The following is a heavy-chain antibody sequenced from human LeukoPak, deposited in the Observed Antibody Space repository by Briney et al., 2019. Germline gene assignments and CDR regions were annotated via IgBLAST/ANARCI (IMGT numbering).Heavy chain of an antibody. V-gene: IGHV1-46*01. CDR3: ARGGTDSSSWYYYYYYMDV. CDR1: GYTFTGYW. J-gene: IGHJ6*03. Sequence: RASVTVSCKAFGYTFTGYWMHWVRLDPAPGPEWMGVIRPSGGSTIYAQKFQGRVTMTEDTSTDTAYMELSSLRSEDTAVYYCARGGTDSSSWYYYYYYMDVWGKGTTVTVSS. D-gene: IGHD6-13*01. CDR2: IRPSGGST.